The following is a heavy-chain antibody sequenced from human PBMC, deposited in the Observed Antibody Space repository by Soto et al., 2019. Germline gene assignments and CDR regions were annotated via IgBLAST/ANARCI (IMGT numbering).Heavy chain of an antibody. D-gene: IGHD3-10*01. J-gene: IGHJ6*02. V-gene: IGHV3-30-3*01. CDR2: ISFDGSTE. CDR1: GFTFISYA. CDR3: ARSRHGSGSYTHFYYGLDV. Sequence: QVQLVESGGGVVQPGRSLRLSCAASGFTFISYAMHWVRQAPGKGLEWVAVISFDGSTEYYADSVKGRFTISRDNSKNTVYLQMNRLRSEDTAVYFCARSRHGSGSYTHFYYGLDVCGQGTTVTVSS.